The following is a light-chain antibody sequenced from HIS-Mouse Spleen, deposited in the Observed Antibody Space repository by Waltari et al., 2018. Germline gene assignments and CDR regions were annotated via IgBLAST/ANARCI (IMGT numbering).Light chain of an antibody. CDR3: QQYDNLPPLT. J-gene: IGKJ4*01. CDR1: QDISNY. V-gene: IGKV1-33*01. Sequence: DIQMTQSPSSLSASVGDRVTITCQASQDISNYLNWYQQKPGKAPKLLNYDASNLETGVPSRFSGSGSGTDFTFTISSLQPEDIATYYCQQYDNLPPLTFGGGTKVEIK. CDR2: DAS.